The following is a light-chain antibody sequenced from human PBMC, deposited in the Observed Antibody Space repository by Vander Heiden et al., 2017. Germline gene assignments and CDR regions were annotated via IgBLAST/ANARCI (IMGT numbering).Light chain of an antibody. J-gene: IGKJ3*01. CDR3: QQYDNWPPIT. CDR1: QRVSSN. V-gene: IGKV3-15*01. CDR2: DAS. Sequence: EIVMTQSPATLSVSLGERATLSCRASQRVSSNLAWYQQKPGQAPRLLIYDASTRATGIPTRFSGRGSGTEFTLTISSLQSEDFAVYYCQQYDNWPPITFGPGTKVDIK.